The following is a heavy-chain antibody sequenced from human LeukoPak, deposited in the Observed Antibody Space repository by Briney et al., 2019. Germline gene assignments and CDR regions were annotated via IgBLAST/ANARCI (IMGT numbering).Heavy chain of an antibody. CDR1: GFTFSSYA. J-gene: IGHJ4*02. V-gene: IGHV3-30-3*01. CDR2: ISHDGSNK. D-gene: IGHD2-15*01. Sequence: GGSLRLSCATSGFTFSSYAMHWVRQAPGKGLEWVAVISHDGSNKYYADSVKGRFTISRGNSKNTLYLQMNSLRAEDTAVYHCARGVVVVVAASLDYWGQGTLVTVSS. CDR3: ARGVVVVVAASLDY.